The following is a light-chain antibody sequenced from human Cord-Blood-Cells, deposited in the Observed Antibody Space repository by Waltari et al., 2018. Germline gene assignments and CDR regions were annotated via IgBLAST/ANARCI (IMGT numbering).Light chain of an antibody. CDR2: AAS. CDR1: QSISSD. Sequence: DIQMTQSPSSLSASVGDRVTITCRASQSISSDLNWYQQKPGKAPKLLIYAASSLQSGVPSRCSGSGAGTDFTLTISRLQPEDFATYYCQQSNSTPLVTFGPGTKVDIK. V-gene: IGKV1-39*01. CDR3: QQSNSTPLVT. J-gene: IGKJ3*01.